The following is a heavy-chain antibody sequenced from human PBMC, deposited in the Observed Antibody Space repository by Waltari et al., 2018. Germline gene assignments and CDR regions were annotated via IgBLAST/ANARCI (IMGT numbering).Heavy chain of an antibody. Sequence: EVHIVESGGGLVQPGGSLRLSCAASGVTFTDYWMSWVRQAPGKGPEWVANIHKDGSEKNYVDYVKGRFTISRDNAKDSVYLQMNSLRADDTAMYYCVRDHWGPDYWGQGTLVTVSS. CDR3: VRDHWGPDY. J-gene: IGHJ4*02. CDR1: GVTFTDYW. D-gene: IGHD7-27*01. V-gene: IGHV3-7*01. CDR2: IHKDGSEK.